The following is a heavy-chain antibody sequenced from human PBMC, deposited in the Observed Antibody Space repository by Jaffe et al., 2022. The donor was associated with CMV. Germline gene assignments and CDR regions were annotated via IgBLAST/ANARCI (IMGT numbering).Heavy chain of an antibody. CDR1: GGSFSGYY. CDR3: ARGYCSGGSCYKGGHYYYMDV. D-gene: IGHD2-15*01. V-gene: IGHV4-34*01. CDR2: INHSGST. Sequence: QVQLQQWGAGLLKPSETLSLTCAVYGGSFSGYYWSWIRQPPGKGLEWIGEINHSGSTNYNPSLKSRVTISVDTSKNQFSLKLSSVTAADTAVYYCARGYCSGGSCYKGGHYYYMDVWGKGTTVTVSS. J-gene: IGHJ6*03.